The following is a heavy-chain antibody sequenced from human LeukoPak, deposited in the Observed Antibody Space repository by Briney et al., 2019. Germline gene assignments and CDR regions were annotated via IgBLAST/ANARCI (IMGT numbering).Heavy chain of an antibody. CDR3: ARMTPDSPSFDY. J-gene: IGHJ4*02. Sequence: SGPALVKPTQTLTLTCTFSGFSLTTREMCVGWIRQPPGETLEWLARIDCDDDKFYSPSLKTRLTISKDTSKDQVILTMTNMDPVDTATYYCARMTPDSPSFDYWGQGTLVTVSS. CDR2: IDCDDDK. D-gene: IGHD2-21*01. V-gene: IGHV2-70*17. CDR1: GFSLTTREMC.